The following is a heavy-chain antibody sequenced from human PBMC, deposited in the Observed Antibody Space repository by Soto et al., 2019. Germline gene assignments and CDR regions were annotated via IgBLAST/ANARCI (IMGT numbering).Heavy chain of an antibody. Sequence: GGSLRLSCAASGFTFSSYGMHWVRQAPGKGLEWVAVIWYDGSNKYYADSVKGRFTISRDNSKNTLYLQMNSLRAEDTAVYYCAKPNTYYYDSVSWGQGTMVTVSS. D-gene: IGHD3-22*01. J-gene: IGHJ3*01. CDR2: IWYDGSNK. V-gene: IGHV3-33*06. CDR1: GFTFSSYG. CDR3: AKPNTYYYDSVS.